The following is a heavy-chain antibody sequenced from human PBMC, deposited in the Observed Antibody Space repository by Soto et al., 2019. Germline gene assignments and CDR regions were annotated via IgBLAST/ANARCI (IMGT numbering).Heavy chain of an antibody. CDR2: IFYTGST. CDR3: AKYRRTAAEGYTLDY. CDR1: GDSMNNFY. V-gene: IGHV4-59*01. D-gene: IGHD6-13*01. J-gene: IGHJ4*02. Sequence: SETLSLTCTVSGDSMNNFYWSWIRQPPGKTLEWIGNIFYTGSTTYNPSLERRITMSVDTSKNQFSLRLSSVSAADTAVYFCAKYRRTAAEGYTLDYWGRGTLVTVS.